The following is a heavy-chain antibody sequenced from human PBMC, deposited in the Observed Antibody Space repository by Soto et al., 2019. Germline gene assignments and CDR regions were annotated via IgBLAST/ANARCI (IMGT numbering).Heavy chain of an antibody. Sequence: GGSLRLSCAASGFTFSNAWMSWVRQAPGKGLEWVGRIKSKTDGGTTDYAAPVKGRFTISRDDSKNTLYLQMNSLKTADTAVYYCTTSGFVVVVAATGNWFDPWGQGTLVTVSS. J-gene: IGHJ5*02. CDR1: GFTFSNAW. V-gene: IGHV3-15*01. D-gene: IGHD2-15*01. CDR2: IKSKTDGGTT. CDR3: TTSGFVVVVAATGNWFDP.